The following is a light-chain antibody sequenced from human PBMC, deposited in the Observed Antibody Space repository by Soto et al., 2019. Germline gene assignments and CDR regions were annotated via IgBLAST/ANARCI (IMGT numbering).Light chain of an antibody. V-gene: IGKV1-8*01. Sequence: AIRMTQSPSSFSASTGDRVTITCRASQGISSYLAWYQQKPGKAPKLLIYAASTLQSGVPSRFSGSGSGTDFTLTISCLQSEDFATYYFQQYYSYPRTFDQGTKVVIK. J-gene: IGKJ1*01. CDR2: AAS. CDR1: QGISSY. CDR3: QQYYSYPRT.